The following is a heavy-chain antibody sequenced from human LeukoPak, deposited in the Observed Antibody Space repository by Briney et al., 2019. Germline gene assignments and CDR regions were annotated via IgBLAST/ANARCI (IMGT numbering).Heavy chain of an antibody. J-gene: IGHJ5*02. V-gene: IGHV1-2*02. CDR1: GYTFTGYY. CDR3: ARVFSGVLLGGLVSWFDP. Sequence: ASVKVSCKASGYTFTGYYMHWVRQAPGQGLEWMGWINPNSGGTNYAQKFQGRVTMTRDTSISTAYMELSRLRSDDTAVYYCARVFSGVLLGGLVSWFDPWGQGTLVTVSS. CDR2: INPNSGGT. D-gene: IGHD2-15*01.